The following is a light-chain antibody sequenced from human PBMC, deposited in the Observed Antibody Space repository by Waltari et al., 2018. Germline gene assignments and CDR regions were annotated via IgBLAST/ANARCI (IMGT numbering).Light chain of an antibody. J-gene: IGLJ2*01. CDR1: SSDVGSYNL. Sequence: QSALTQSASVSGSPGQSITISCTGTSSDVGSYNLVSWYQQHPGKAPKLMIYEGSKRPSGVSNRFSGSKSGNTASLTISGLQAEDEADYYCCSYAGSSTPPVVFGGGTKLTVL. CDR3: CSYAGSSTPPVV. CDR2: EGS. V-gene: IGLV2-23*01.